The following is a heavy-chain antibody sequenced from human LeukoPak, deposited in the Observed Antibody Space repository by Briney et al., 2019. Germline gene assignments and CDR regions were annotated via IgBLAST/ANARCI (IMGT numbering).Heavy chain of an antibody. CDR3: TRETSSRYFDY. J-gene: IGHJ4*02. CDR1: GYTFTSYD. Sequence: ASVKVSCKDSGYTFTSYDINWVRQATGQGLEWMGWMNPNSGNTGYAQKFQGRVTMTRNTSISTAYMELSSLRSEDTAVYYCTRETSSRYFDYWGQGTLVTVSS. CDR2: MNPNSGNT. V-gene: IGHV1-8*01.